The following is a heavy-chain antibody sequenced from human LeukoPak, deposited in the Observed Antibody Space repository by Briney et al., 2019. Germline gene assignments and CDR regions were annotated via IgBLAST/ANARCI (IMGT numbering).Heavy chain of an antibody. Sequence: TGRSLRLSCAASGFTFSSYGMHWVRQAPGKGLEWVAVIWYDGSNKYYADSVKGRFTISRANSKNTLYLQMNSLRAEDTAVYYCARDKGYSSGKDIWGQGTMVTVSS. CDR2: IWYDGSNK. CDR1: GFTFSSYG. V-gene: IGHV3-33*01. J-gene: IGHJ3*02. CDR3: ARDKGYSSGKDI. D-gene: IGHD6-19*01.